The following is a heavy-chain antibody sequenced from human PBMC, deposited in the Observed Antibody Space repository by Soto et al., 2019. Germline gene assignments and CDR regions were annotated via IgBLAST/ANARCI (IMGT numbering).Heavy chain of an antibody. Sequence: EVQMVESGGGLVKPGGSLRLSCAASGFVFKNARMSWARQAPGRGLEWVGHIRSSAERGTTDYAAPVKGRFTISRDDSQNTLYLQMNSLKTEDTAVYFCYHYGSGSYSTDYWGQGTLVTVPS. V-gene: IGHV3-15*07. CDR3: YHYGSGSYSTDY. J-gene: IGHJ4*02. D-gene: IGHD3-10*01. CDR2: IRSSAERGTT. CDR1: GFVFKNAR.